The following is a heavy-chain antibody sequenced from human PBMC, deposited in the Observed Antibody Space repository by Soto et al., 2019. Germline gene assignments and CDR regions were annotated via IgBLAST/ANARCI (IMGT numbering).Heavy chain of an antibody. CDR2: IWYDGSSE. D-gene: IGHD3-9*01. Sequence: GGSLRLSCAASGFTFSDYGMHWVRQAPGKGLKWVAVIWYDGSSEYYADSVRGRFTISRDNSKNTLYLQMSSLRAEDTAVYYCARDPLHYDILTGYPPNYLDYWGQGTLVTVSS. J-gene: IGHJ4*02. CDR3: ARDPLHYDILTGYPPNYLDY. CDR1: GFTFSDYG. V-gene: IGHV3-33*01.